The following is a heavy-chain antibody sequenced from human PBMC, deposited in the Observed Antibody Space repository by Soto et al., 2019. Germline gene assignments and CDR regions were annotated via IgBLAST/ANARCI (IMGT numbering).Heavy chain of an antibody. J-gene: IGHJ5*02. D-gene: IGHD2-8*01. V-gene: IGHV3-23*01. Sequence: EVQLLESGGDLVQPGGSLRLSCVGSGFTFGSHAMSWVRQAPGKGLEWVSAISQSGDNTYYGDSVKGRFTVSRDNSKNTMYLQMNSLRADDTAVYYCAKGSYTNYNWFDPWGQGTLVTVSS. CDR3: AKGSYTNYNWFDP. CDR2: ISQSGDNT. CDR1: GFTFGSHA.